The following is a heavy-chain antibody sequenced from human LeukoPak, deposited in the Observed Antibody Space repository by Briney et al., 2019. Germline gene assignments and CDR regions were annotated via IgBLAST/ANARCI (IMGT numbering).Heavy chain of an antibody. D-gene: IGHD6-6*01. CDR1: GFTFSSYG. Sequence: QPGRSLRLSCAASGFTFSSYGMHWVRQAPGKGLEWVAVIWYDGSNKYYADSVKGRFTISRDNSKNTLYLQMNSLRAEDTAVYYCASPIEYSSSSGGMDVWGQGTTVTVSS. CDR2: IWYDGSNK. J-gene: IGHJ6*02. CDR3: ASPIEYSSSSGGMDV. V-gene: IGHV3-33*01.